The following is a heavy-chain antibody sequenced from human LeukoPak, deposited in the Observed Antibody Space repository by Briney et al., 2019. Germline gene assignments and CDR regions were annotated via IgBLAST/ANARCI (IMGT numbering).Heavy chain of an antibody. CDR2: ITSRGAYM. J-gene: IGHJ4*02. Sequence: PGGSLRLSCAASGFSFRTSTMSWVRQAPGKGLELVSSITSRGAYMFHVDSVKGRFTISRDNANNSLFLQLSSLRAEDTAVYYCARGGGSLNFWGQGSLVTVSP. D-gene: IGHD1-26*01. CDR1: GFSFRTST. V-gene: IGHV3-21*06. CDR3: ARGGGSLNF.